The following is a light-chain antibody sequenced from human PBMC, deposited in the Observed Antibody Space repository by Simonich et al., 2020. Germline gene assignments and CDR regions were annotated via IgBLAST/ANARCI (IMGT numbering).Light chain of an antibody. CDR1: SGSVSTSYY. J-gene: IGLJ3*02. Sequence: QTVVTQEPSFSVSPGGTVTLTCGLSSGSVSTSYYPSWYQQTPGQAPRTLIYSTNTRSSGVPDRFSGSNLGNKADLTITGAQADDESDYYCVLYMGSGIWVFGGGTKLTVL. CDR3: VLYMGSGIWV. V-gene: IGLV8-61*01. CDR2: STN.